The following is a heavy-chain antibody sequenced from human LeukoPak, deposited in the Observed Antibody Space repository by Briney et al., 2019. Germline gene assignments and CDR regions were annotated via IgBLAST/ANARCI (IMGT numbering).Heavy chain of an antibody. J-gene: IGHJ4*02. Sequence: SETLSLTCAVYGGSFSGYYWSWIPQPPGKGLEWIGEINHSGSTNYNPSLKSRVTISVDTSKNQFSLKLSSVTAADTAVYYCARGYSSSWPLFDYWGQGTLVTVSS. CDR1: GGSFSGYY. D-gene: IGHD6-13*01. CDR3: ARGYSSSWPLFDY. CDR2: INHSGST. V-gene: IGHV4-34*01.